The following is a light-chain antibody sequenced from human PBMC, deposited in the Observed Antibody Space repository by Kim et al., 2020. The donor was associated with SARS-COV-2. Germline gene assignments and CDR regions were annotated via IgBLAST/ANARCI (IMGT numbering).Light chain of an antibody. CDR2: QDS. V-gene: IGLV3-1*01. J-gene: IGLJ1*01. Sequence: SYELTPPPSVSVSPGQTASITCSGDKLGDKYACWYQQKPGQSPVLVIYQDSKRPSGIPERFSGSNSGNTATLTISGTQAMDEADYYCQAWDSSTAIVFGTGTKVTVL. CDR1: KLGDKY. CDR3: QAWDSSTAIV.